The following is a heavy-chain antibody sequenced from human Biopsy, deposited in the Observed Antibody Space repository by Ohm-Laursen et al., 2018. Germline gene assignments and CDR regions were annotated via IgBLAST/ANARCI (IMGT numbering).Heavy chain of an antibody. CDR3: ARGSGYFKLDV. CDR2: IYTSGIT. D-gene: IGHD5-12*01. CDR1: GGSLSSYS. J-gene: IGHJ6*02. Sequence: GTLSLTCTVSGGSLSSYSWSWIRQPAGKGLEWIGQIYTSGITNYNPSLKSRVTMSVDTSKNKFSLRVSSVTAADTAVYYCARGSGYFKLDVWGQGTTVTVSS. V-gene: IGHV4-4*07.